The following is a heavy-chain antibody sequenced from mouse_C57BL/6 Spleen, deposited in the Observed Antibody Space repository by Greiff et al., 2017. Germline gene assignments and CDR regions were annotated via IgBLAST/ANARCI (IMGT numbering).Heavy chain of an antibody. D-gene: IGHD2-2*01. CDR2: IDPSDSYT. CDR1: GYTFTSYW. Sequence: QVQLQQSGAELVMPGASVKLSCKASGYTFTSYWMHWVKQRPGPGLEWIGEIDPSDSYTNYNQKFKGKSTLTVDKSSSTAYMQLSSLTSEDSAVYYCARSTMVTTASFDYWGQGTTLTVSS. J-gene: IGHJ2*01. CDR3: ARSTMVTTASFDY. V-gene: IGHV1-69*01.